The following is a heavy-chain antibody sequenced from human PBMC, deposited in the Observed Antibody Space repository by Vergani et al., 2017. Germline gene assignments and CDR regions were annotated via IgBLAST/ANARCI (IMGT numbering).Heavy chain of an antibody. V-gene: IGHV4-59*01. CDR1: GGSMSGYY. J-gene: IGHJ4*02. CDR2: MYHSGST. D-gene: IGHD3-10*01. Sequence: QVRLQESGPGLVKPSETLSLTCSVSGGSMSGYYWSWIRQPPGKELEWIGYMYHSGSTNYNPSLETRVTISVDTSKNQFSLKLNSVTAADTAVYYCGRVADFYGLGRRLLDLWGQGILVTVSS. CDR3: GRVADFYGLGRRLLDL.